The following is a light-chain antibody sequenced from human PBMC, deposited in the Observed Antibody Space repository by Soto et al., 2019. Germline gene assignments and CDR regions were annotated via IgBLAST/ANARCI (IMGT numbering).Light chain of an antibody. Sequence: EIVLTQSPGTLSLSPGERATLSCRASQSVSSSYLDWYQQKPGQAPRLLIYGASSRGTGIPDRFSGSGSGTAFTLTISRLEPEDFAVYYCQQYGSSPPTFGQGTKVEIK. V-gene: IGKV3-20*01. J-gene: IGKJ1*01. CDR2: GAS. CDR1: QSVSSSY. CDR3: QQYGSSPPT.